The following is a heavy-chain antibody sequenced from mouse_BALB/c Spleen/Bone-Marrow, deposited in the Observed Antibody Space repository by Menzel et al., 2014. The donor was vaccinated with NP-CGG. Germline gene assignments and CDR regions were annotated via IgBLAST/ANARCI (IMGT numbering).Heavy chain of an antibody. CDR1: GFTFSNYG. J-gene: IGHJ3*01. Sequence: EVKVEESGGGLVKSGGSLKLSCAASGFTFSNYGMSWVRQTPEKRLEWVATISGGGSYTFYSGSVKGRFTISRDNAKNNLYLQLSSLRSEDTAVYYCARHAYYDQTEVSFIYWGQGTLVTVSA. CDR3: ARHAYYDQTEVSFIY. CDR2: ISGGGSYT. D-gene: IGHD2-4*01. V-gene: IGHV5-9-2*01.